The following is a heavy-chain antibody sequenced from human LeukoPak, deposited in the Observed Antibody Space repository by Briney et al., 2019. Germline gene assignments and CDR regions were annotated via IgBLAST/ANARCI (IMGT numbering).Heavy chain of an antibody. D-gene: IGHD3-3*01. CDR2: MNPNSGNT. V-gene: IGHV1-8*01. CDR3: VRTAGIFWSGAYYFDS. CDR1: GHPFTNSD. Sequence: ASVKVSCKASGHPFTNSDINWVTQATGQGLEWMGWMNPNSGNTGYAQKFQGRLTMTRNTSITTAYMEVSSLRSEDTAVYYCVRTAGIFWSGAYYFDSWGQGTLVTVSS. J-gene: IGHJ4*02.